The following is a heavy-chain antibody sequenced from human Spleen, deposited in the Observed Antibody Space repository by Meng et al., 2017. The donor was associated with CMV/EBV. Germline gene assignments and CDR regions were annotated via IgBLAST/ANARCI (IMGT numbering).Heavy chain of an antibody. CDR1: GFTFSSYG. CDR3: AREVLRFLEWFEGRGPERMDV. V-gene: IGHV3-30*02. CDR2: IRYDGSNK. Sequence: GESLKISCATSGFTFSSYGMHWVRQAPGKGLEWVAFIRYDGSNKYYGDSVKGRLTISRDNFDNTLLLQMNSLRAEDTAVYYCAREVLRFLEWFEGRGPERMDVWGQGTTVTVSS. D-gene: IGHD3-3*01. J-gene: IGHJ6*02.